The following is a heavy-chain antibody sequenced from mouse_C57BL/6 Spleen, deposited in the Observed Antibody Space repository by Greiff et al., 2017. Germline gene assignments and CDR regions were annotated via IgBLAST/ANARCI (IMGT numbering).Heavy chain of an antibody. D-gene: IGHD2-1*01. Sequence: VQLQQPGAELVRPGSSVKLSCKASGYTFTSYWMHWVKQRPIQGLEWIGNFDPSDSETHYNQKLKDKATLTVDKSSSTAYMQLSSLTSDDSAVYYCAQERGGYGNPWFAYWGKGTLVTVSA. V-gene: IGHV1-52*01. CDR2: FDPSDSET. J-gene: IGHJ3*01. CDR1: GYTFTSYW. CDR3: AQERGGYGNPWFAY.